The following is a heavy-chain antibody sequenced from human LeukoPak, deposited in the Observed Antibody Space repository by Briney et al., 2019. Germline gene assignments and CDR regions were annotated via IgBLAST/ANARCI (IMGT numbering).Heavy chain of an antibody. CDR3: ARDAYGSSVDY. CDR2: ISGSSHYI. Sequence: GGSLRLSCAASGFTFSNYAMSWVRQAPGKGLEWVSSISGSSHYIYYADSVKGRFTISRDNAKNSLYLQMNSLRAEDTAVYYCARDAYGSSVDYWGQGTLVTVSS. J-gene: IGHJ4*02. D-gene: IGHD1-26*01. V-gene: IGHV3-21*01. CDR1: GFTFSNYA.